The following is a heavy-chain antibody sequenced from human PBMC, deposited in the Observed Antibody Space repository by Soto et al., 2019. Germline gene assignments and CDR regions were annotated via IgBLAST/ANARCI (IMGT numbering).Heavy chain of an antibody. D-gene: IGHD4-17*01. CDR1: GGSISSSSYY. CDR2: IYYSGST. V-gene: IGHV4-39*01. J-gene: IGHJ3*02. CDR3: ARADDYGIHAVGAFDI. Sequence: SETLSLTCTVSGGSISSSSYYWGWIRQPPGKGLEWIGSIYYSGSTYYNPSLKSRVTISVDTSKYQFSLKLSSVSAADTAVYYCARADDYGIHAVGAFDIWGQGTMVTVSS.